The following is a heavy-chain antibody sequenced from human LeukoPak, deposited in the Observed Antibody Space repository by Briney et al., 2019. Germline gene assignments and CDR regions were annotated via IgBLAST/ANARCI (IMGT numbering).Heavy chain of an antibody. CDR1: GFTFSNYA. V-gene: IGHV3-30*04. CDR2: LSFDATNE. CDR3: AKDSRFCSGGSCYSGGLSFDY. Sequence: QPGRSLRLSCAASGFTFSNYAMHWVRQAPGKGLEWVAGLSFDATNEYYADSVKGRFTISRDNSKNTLYLQMNSLRAEDTAVYYCAKDSRFCSGGSCYSGGLSFDYWGQGIMVTVSS. J-gene: IGHJ4*02. D-gene: IGHD2-15*01.